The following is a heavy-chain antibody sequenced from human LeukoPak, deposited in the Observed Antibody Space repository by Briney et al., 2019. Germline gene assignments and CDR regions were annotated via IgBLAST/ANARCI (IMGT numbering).Heavy chain of an antibody. D-gene: IGHD6-13*01. CDR3: AKEATAIAAAGTGWDYFDY. J-gene: IGHJ4*02. Sequence: SGGSLRLSCAASGFTFNNYAMGWVRQAPGKGLEWVSGISWNSGSIGYADSVKGRFTISRDNAKNSLYLQMNSLRAEDTALYYCAKEATAIAAAGTGWDYFDYWGQGTLVTVSS. CDR1: GFTFNNYA. V-gene: IGHV3-9*01. CDR2: ISWNSGSI.